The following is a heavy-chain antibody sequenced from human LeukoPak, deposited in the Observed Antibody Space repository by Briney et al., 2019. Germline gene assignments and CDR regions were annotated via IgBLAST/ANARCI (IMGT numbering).Heavy chain of an antibody. J-gene: IGHJ4*02. CDR2: IYYSGST. V-gene: IGHV4-39*01. D-gene: IGHD3-22*01. CDR3: ARRSYYDSSRSDY. CDR1: GGSISSSSYY. Sequence: PSETLSLTCTVSGGSISSSSYYWGWIRQPPGKGLEWIGSIYYSGSTYYNPSLKSRVTISVDTSKNQFSLKLSSVTAADTVVYYCARRSYYDSSRSDYWGQGTLVTVSS.